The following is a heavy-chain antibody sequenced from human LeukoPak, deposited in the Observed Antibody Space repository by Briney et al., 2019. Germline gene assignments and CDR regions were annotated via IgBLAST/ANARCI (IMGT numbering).Heavy chain of an antibody. V-gene: IGHV4-34*01. CDR3: ARGRRRGYSSSWRPYYFDY. CDR1: GGSFSGYY. Sequence: PSETLSLTCAVYGGSFSGYYWSWIRQPPTKGLEWVGEINHSGSTNYNPSLQSRVTISVDTSKNQFSLKLSSVTAADTAVYYCARGRRRGYSSSWRPYYFDYWGQGTLVTVSS. J-gene: IGHJ4*02. CDR2: INHSGST. D-gene: IGHD6-13*01.